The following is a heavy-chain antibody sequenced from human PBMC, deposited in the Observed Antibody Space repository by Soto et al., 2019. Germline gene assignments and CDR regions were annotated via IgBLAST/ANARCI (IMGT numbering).Heavy chain of an antibody. D-gene: IGHD2-21*02. V-gene: IGHV4-30-4*01. CDR2: IYYSGYT. CDR3: ARTSDSVAFDY. CDR1: GDSFSSADYK. Sequence: QVQLQESGPGLVKPSQTLSLTCTVSGDSFSSADYKWSWIRQPPGKGLEWIGYIYYSGYTYNNPSLKGRLTMSVDTSKNQFFLMLSSVTAADSAVYYCARTSDSVAFDYGGHGTLVTVS. J-gene: IGHJ4*03.